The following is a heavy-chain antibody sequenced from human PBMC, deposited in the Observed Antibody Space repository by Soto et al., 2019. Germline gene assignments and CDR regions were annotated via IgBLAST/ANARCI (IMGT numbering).Heavy chain of an antibody. J-gene: IGHJ4*02. V-gene: IGHV3-21*01. CDR1: GFTFSSYS. Sequence: GGSLRLSCAASGFTFSSYSMNWVRQAPGKGLEWVSSISSSSSYIYYADSVKGRFTISRDNAKNSLYLQMNSLRAEDTAVYYCAREGDTAMGGGAYFDYWGQGTLVTVSS. D-gene: IGHD5-18*01. CDR3: AREGDTAMGGGAYFDY. CDR2: ISSSSSYI.